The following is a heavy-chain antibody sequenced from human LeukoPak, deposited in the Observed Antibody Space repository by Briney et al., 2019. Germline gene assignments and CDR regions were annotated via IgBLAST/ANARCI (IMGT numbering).Heavy chain of an antibody. CDR2: IYYSGST. J-gene: IGHJ4*02. D-gene: IGHD4-17*01. V-gene: IGHV4-39*01. CDR3: ARKMKTVTPHRPFTDY. Sequence: KPSGTLSLTCTVSGGSISSGDYYWSWIRQPPGKGLEWIGSIYYSGSTYYNPSLKSRVTISVDTSKNQFSLKLSSVTAADTAVYYCARKMKTVTPHRPFTDYWGQGTLVTVSS. CDR1: GGSISSGDYY.